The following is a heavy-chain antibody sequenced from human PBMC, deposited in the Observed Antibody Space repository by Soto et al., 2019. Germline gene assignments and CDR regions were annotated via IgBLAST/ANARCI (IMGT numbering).Heavy chain of an antibody. CDR1: GYTFTAYY. CDR2: INPKFGDT. V-gene: IGHV1-2*02. Sequence: QVQLVQSGAELKAPGDSVRVSCEASGYTFTAYYIHWVRRAPGQGLEWMGWINPKFGDTTYAQDFQGRVSMTRDMSSSTVYMELSRLTSDDTAIYYCARNMDYYYGRGSGNGHGVWGQGTTVTVFS. J-gene: IGHJ6*02. D-gene: IGHD3-10*02. CDR3: ARNMDYYYGRGSGNGHGV.